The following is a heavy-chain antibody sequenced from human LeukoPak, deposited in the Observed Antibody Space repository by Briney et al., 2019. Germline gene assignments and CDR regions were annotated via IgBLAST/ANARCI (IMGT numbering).Heavy chain of an antibody. D-gene: IGHD2-15*01. Sequence: SETLSLTCTVSGGSISSYYWSWIRQPPGKGLEWIGYIYTSGSTNYNPSLKSRVTISVDTSKNQFSLKLSSVTAADTAVYYCARRVLRGGLDYWGQGTLVTASS. J-gene: IGHJ4*02. CDR1: GGSISSYY. V-gene: IGHV4-4*09. CDR2: IYTSGST. CDR3: ARRVLRGGLDY.